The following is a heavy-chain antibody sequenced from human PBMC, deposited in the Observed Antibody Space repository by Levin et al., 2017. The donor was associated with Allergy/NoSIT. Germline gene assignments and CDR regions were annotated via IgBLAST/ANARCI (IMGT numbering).Heavy chain of an antibody. J-gene: IGHJ4*02. CDR1: GFTFSSYS. CDR2: ISSDGNIK. Sequence: LSLTCAASGFTFSSYSMHWVRQAPGKGLEWVAVISSDGNIKDYADSVKGRFTISRDNSKSTLYLQMNSLSPEDTTVYYCARELGITSYFDSWGQGTLVTVSS. D-gene: IGHD3-3*01. CDR3: ARELGITSYFDS. V-gene: IGHV3-30-3*01.